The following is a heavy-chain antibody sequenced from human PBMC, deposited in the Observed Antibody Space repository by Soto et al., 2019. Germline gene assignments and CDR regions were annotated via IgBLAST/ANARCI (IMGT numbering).Heavy chain of an antibody. CDR2: IIPILGIA. V-gene: IGHV1-69*02. Sequence: QVQLVQSGAEVKKPGSSVKVSCKASGGTFSSYTISWVRQAPGQGLEWMGRIIPILGIANYAQKFQGRVTITADKSTSTAYRELSSLRSEDTAVYYCARRHYGDYSSDYWGQGTLVTVSS. CDR3: ARRHYGDYSSDY. CDR1: GGTFSSYT. J-gene: IGHJ4*02. D-gene: IGHD4-17*01.